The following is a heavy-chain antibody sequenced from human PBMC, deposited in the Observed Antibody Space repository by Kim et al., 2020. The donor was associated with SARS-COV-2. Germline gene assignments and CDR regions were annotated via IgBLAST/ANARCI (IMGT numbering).Heavy chain of an antibody. CDR3: ATAILGAFDI. J-gene: IGHJ3*02. CDR2: T. Sequence: TNYTPSHKSRVTISVDTSKTQFSLKLSSVTAADTAVYYCATAILGAFDIWGQGTMVTVSS. V-gene: IGHV4-59*01.